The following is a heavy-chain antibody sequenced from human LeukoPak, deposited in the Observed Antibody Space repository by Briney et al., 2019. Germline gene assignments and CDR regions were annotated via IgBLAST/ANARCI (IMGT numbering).Heavy chain of an antibody. CDR3: AKVYRDDFWSGYSTHFDY. CDR2: VNHTGCA. D-gene: IGHD3-3*01. Sequence: PSVTLSLTCTVSGGSISNYYWSWIRQPPGKGLEWIGYVNHTGCANYNPSLKSRVTMSVDTSKNQFSLKLTSVTAADTAVYYCAKVYRDDFWSGYSTHFDYWGQGTLVTVSS. V-gene: IGHV4-59*01. J-gene: IGHJ4*02. CDR1: GGSISNYY.